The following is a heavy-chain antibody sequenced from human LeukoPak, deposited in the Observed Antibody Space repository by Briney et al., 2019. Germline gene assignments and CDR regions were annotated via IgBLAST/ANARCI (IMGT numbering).Heavy chain of an antibody. V-gene: IGHV3-49*04. CDR2: IRSKAYGGTT. J-gene: IGHJ4*02. Sequence: GGALRLSCTASGFSFGDYAMSWVRQAPGKGLEWVGFIRSKAYGGTTEYAASVKGRFTISRDDSKGIAYLQMNSLNTEDTAIYYCTRDGPFGGNSYFDYWGQGTLVTVSS. CDR1: GFSFGDYA. CDR3: TRDGPFGGNSYFDY. D-gene: IGHD3-16*01.